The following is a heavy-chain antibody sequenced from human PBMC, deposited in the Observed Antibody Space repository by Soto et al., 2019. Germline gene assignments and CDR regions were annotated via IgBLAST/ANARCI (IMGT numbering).Heavy chain of an antibody. CDR2: IYYSGST. J-gene: IGHJ4*02. Sequence: QVQLQESGPGLVKPSQTLSLTCTVSGGSISSGDYYWSWIRKPPGKALEWIGYIYYSGSTYYNPSLKSRVTISVDTSKNQFSLKLSSVTAADTAVYYCARGRRYSSSWYYFEYWGQGTLVTVSS. D-gene: IGHD6-13*01. CDR1: GGSISSGDYY. CDR3: ARGRRYSSSWYYFEY. V-gene: IGHV4-30-4*01.